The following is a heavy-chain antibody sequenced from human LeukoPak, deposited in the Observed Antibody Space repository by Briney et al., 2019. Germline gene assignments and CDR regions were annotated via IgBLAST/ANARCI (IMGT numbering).Heavy chain of an antibody. CDR3: ARDFAYKKFDY. Sequence: PGGSLRLSCAASGFTFSSYAMNWVRQAPGKGLEWVATINPDGNKKGLADSVRGRFTISRDDAENSLYLQMNSLRVEDTAVYYCARDFAYKKFDYWGQGTLVTVSS. CDR2: INPDGNKK. CDR1: GFTFSSYA. V-gene: IGHV3-7*03. J-gene: IGHJ4*02. D-gene: IGHD2-21*01.